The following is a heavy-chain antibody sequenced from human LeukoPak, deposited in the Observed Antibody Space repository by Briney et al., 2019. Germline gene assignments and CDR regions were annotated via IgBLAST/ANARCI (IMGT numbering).Heavy chain of an antibody. Sequence: GGSLRLSCAASGFTFSRYGMNWVRQAPGKGLEWVSSISDGSSYIYYADSVKGRFTISRDNAKNSLYLHMNSLRADDTAVYYCARDHYGSGRYGMDVWGQGTTVTVSS. CDR2: ISDGSSYI. CDR3: ARDHYGSGRYGMDV. D-gene: IGHD3-10*01. V-gene: IGHV3-21*01. CDR1: GFTFSRYG. J-gene: IGHJ6*02.